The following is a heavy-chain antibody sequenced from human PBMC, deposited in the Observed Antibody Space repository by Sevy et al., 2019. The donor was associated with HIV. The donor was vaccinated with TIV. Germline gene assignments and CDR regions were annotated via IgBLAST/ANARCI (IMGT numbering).Heavy chain of an antibody. D-gene: IGHD3-22*01. Sequence: GGSLRLSCAASGFTFNTYAMHWVRQAPGKGLDWVAVLSYDGNLKYYADSVKGRFTISRDDSKNSLYLQLNSLRAEDTAIYYVARKYDSSGYFDYWGQGTLVTVSS. V-gene: IGHV3-30*14. J-gene: IGHJ4*02. CDR1: GFTFNTYA. CDR3: ARKYDSSGYFDY. CDR2: LSYDGNLK.